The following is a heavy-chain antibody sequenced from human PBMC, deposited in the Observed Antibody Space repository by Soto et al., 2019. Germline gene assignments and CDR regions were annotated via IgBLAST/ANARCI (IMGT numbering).Heavy chain of an antibody. D-gene: IGHD3-16*01. CDR1: GYSFSNYW. Sequence: PGESLKISCKGSGYSFSNYWIGWVRQIPGKGLEWMGMIYPADSDTKYSQSFQGHVTISADKSISTAYLQWSSLKASDTAMYYCARSTTPYYDYVWGSPPPYYFDYWGQGTLVTVSS. V-gene: IGHV5-51*01. J-gene: IGHJ4*02. CDR3: ARSTTPYYDYVWGSPPPYYFDY. CDR2: IYPADSDT.